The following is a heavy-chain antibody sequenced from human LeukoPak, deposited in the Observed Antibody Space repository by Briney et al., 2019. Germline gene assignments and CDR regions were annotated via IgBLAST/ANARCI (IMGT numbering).Heavy chain of an antibody. D-gene: IGHD3-22*01. CDR3: ARGGSGYYDY. CDR2: INHSGST. CDR1: GGSFSGYY. V-gene: IGHV4-34*01. Sequence: SETLSLTCAVYGGSFSGYYWSWIRQPPGKGLEWIGEINHSGSTNYNPSLKSRVTISADTSKNQFSLKLSSVTAAGTAVYYCARGGSGYYDYWGQGTLVTVSS. J-gene: IGHJ4*02.